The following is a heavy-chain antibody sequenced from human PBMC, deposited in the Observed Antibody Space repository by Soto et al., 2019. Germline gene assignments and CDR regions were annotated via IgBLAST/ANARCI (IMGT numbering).Heavy chain of an antibody. V-gene: IGHV4-39*01. CDR3: ARASGFYGMDV. D-gene: IGHD3-22*01. J-gene: IGHJ6*02. CDR1: GGSISSSSYY. Sequence: KPSETLSLTCTVSGGSISSSSYYWGWIRQPPGKGLEWIGSIYYSGSTYYNPSLKSRVTISVDTSKNQFSLKLSSVTAADTAVYYCARASGFYGMDVWGQGTTVTVSS. CDR2: IYYSGST.